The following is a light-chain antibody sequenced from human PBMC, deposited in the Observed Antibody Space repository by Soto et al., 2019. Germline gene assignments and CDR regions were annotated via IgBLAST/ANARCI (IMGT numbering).Light chain of an antibody. CDR3: QQRSNWPQT. J-gene: IGKJ1*01. CDR1: QTVSYY. V-gene: IGKV3-11*01. CDR2: DAS. Sequence: EIVLTQSPATLSVSPGERATLSCRASQTVSYYLAWYQHKPGQAPRLLIYDASNRATGIPARFSGSGSGTDFTLTISSLEPEDFAVYYSQQRSNWPQTFGQGTKVEVK.